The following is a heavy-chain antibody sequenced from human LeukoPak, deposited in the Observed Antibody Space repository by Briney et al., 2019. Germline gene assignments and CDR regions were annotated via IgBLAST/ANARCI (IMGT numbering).Heavy chain of an antibody. CDR1: GFTFSSYA. Sequence: PGGSLRLSCAASGFTFSSYAMSWVRQAPGKGLEWVSAISGSGGSTYYADSVKGRFTISRDNSKNTLYLQMNSLRAEDTAVYYCAKTIYYDILTGYYLNYYGMDVWGQGTTVTVSS. D-gene: IGHD3-9*01. V-gene: IGHV3-23*01. CDR3: AKTIYYDILTGYYLNYYGMDV. CDR2: ISGSGGST. J-gene: IGHJ6*02.